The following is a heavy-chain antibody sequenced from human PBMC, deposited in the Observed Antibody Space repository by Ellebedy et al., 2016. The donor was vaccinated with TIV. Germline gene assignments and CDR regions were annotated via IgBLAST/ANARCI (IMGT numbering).Heavy chain of an antibody. Sequence: PGGSLRLSCAASGITFSSYAMSWVRQAPGKGLEWVSGISGSGGSTYYADSVRGRFTISRDNSKNTLYLQINSLRAEDTAVYYCAKADIVPTVPNFDYWGQGTLVTVSS. CDR3: AKADIVPTVPNFDY. CDR2: ISGSGGST. CDR1: GITFSSYA. V-gene: IGHV3-23*01. J-gene: IGHJ4*02. D-gene: IGHD5-12*01.